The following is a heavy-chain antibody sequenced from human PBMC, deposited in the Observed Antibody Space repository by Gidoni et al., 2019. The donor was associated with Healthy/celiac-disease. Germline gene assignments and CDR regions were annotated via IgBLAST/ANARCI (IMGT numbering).Heavy chain of an antibody. CDR2: IKSKTDGGTT. CDR1: GFHFIHAW. V-gene: IGHV3-15*01. CDR3: TTDRGRYYYYMDV. J-gene: IGHJ6*03. Sequence: EVQLVESGGGLVKPGWSLRLSCAASGFHFIHAWMSWVRQAPGKGLEWVGRIKSKTDGGTTDDAAPVKGRFTISRDDSKNTLYLQMNSLKTEDTAVYYCTTDRGRYYYYMDVWGKGTTVTVSS.